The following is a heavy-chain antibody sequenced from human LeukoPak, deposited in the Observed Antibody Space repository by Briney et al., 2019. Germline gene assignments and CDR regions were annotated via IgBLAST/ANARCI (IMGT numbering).Heavy chain of an antibody. CDR1: GFTVSSNY. J-gene: IGHJ4*02. CDR3: ARVNYDEYYLDY. V-gene: IGHV3-66*01. CDR2: IYSGGST. Sequence: GGSLRLSCAATGFTVSSNYMSWVRQAPGKGLEWVSVIYSGGSTYYADSVKGRFTISRDNSKNTLYLQMNSRRAEDTAVYYCARVNYDEYYLDYGGQGTLVTVSS. D-gene: IGHD1-7*01.